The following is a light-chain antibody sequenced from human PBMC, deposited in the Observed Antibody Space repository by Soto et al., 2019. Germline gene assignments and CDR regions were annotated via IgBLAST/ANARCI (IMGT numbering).Light chain of an antibody. CDR1: SGYSNYK. V-gene: IGLV9-49*01. CDR3: GADHGSGSNFSYV. Sequence: QSVLTQPPSASASLGASVTLTCTLSSGYSNYKVDWYQQRPGKGPRFVMRVGTGGIVGSKGDGIPDRFSALGSGLNRYLTIKNIQEEDESDYHCGADHGSGSNFSYVFGTGTKVTVL. CDR2: VGTGGIVG. J-gene: IGLJ1*01.